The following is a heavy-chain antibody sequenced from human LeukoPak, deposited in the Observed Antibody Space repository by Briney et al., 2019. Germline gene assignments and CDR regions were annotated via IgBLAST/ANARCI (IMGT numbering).Heavy chain of an antibody. CDR1: GFTFSNHG. V-gene: IGHV3-33*01. D-gene: IGHD2-15*01. Sequence: PGGSLRLSCAASGFTFSNHGFHWVRQAPGKGLEWVALIWYDGSNKFYADSVKGRFTTSRDDSKNTLYLQMNSLRAEDTAVYYCARSYCRGGSCYSGDAFDIWGQGTMVTVSS. CDR2: IWYDGSNK. CDR3: ARSYCRGGSCYSGDAFDI. J-gene: IGHJ3*02.